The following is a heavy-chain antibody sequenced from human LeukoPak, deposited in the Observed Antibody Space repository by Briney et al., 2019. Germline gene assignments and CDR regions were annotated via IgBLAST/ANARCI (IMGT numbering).Heavy chain of an antibody. Sequence: ASVNVSCKASVYTFTGYYIHWVRQAPGQGREWMGWINPNSGGTNYAQKFQGRVTMTRDTSISTAYMELSRLRSDDTAVYYCARGGSTFDYWGQGTLVTVSS. CDR2: INPNSGGT. V-gene: IGHV1-2*02. CDR1: VYTFTGYY. D-gene: IGHD1-26*01. J-gene: IGHJ4*02. CDR3: ARGGSTFDY.